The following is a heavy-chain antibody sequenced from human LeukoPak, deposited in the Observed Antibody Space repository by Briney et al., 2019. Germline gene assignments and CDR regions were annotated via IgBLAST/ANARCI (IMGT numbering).Heavy chain of an antibody. CDR1: GFTFSDAW. CDR2: IKSNTFGGTT. D-gene: IGHD3-10*01. CDR3: STEFYGSANFNF. Sequence: GRSLRLSCAASGFTFSDAWMSWVRQAPGKGLEWVGHIKSNTFGGTTDYAAPVKGRFTISRDDSKNTLFLLMDSLKTEDTAVYYCSTEFYGSANFNFWGQGTLVTVSS. V-gene: IGHV3-15*01. J-gene: IGHJ4*02.